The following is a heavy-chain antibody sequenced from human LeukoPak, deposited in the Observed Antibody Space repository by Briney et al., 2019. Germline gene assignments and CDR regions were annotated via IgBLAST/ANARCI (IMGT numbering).Heavy chain of an antibody. V-gene: IGHV3-23*01. Sequence: WVRQXPGKGLEWVSAISGSGGSTYYADSVKGRFTISRDNSKNTLYLQMNSLRAEDTAVYYCAKDQSGPNWGQGTLVTVSS. D-gene: IGHD3-3*01. CDR2: ISGSGGST. CDR3: AKDQSGPN. J-gene: IGHJ4*02.